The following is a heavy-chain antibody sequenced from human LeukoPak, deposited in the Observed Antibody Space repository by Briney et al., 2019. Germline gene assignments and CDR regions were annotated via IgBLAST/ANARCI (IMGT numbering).Heavy chain of an antibody. Sequence: PSETLSLTCTVSGGSISSSSYYWGWIRQPPGKGLEWIGSIYYSGSTYYNPSLKSRVTISVDTSKNQFSLKLSSVTAADPAVYYWARRDELWSLHFDYWGQGTLVTVS. J-gene: IGHJ4*02. CDR2: IYYSGST. V-gene: IGHV4-39*01. CDR3: ARRDELWSLHFDY. D-gene: IGHD5-18*01. CDR1: GGSISSSSYY.